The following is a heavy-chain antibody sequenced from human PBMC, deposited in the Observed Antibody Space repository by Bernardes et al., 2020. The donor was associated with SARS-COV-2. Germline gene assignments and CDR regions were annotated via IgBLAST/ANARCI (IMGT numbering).Heavy chain of an antibody. CDR1: GFIFSSYC. D-gene: IGHD4-4*01. J-gene: IGHJ4*02. Sequence: GGSLRLSCAASGFIFSSYCMSWVRQAPGKGLEWVANIKQDGSDKYYVDSVKGRFTISRDNAKNSLYLQMNSLRDEDTAVYYCASQSSNYFYYWGQGTLVTVSS. CDR2: IKQDGSDK. CDR3: ASQSSNYFYY. V-gene: IGHV3-7*01.